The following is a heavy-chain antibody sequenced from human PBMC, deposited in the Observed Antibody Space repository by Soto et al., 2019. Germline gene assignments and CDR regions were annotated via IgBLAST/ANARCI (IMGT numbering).Heavy chain of an antibody. D-gene: IGHD4-4*01. CDR1: GFMFSSYS. CDR2: ISSSSTYI. Sequence: EVQLMESGGDLVKPGGSLRLSCIDSGFMFSSYSMAWVRQAPGKGLEWVSSISSSSTYIYYADSVKGRFTISRDNAKNSLYLQMNSLSAEDSAVYYCARGGLQITTHFDYWGQGTLVTVSS. CDR3: ARGGLQITTHFDY. J-gene: IGHJ4*02. V-gene: IGHV3-21*01.